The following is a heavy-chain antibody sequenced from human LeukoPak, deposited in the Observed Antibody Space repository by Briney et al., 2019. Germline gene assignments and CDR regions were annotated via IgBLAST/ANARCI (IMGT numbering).Heavy chain of an antibody. CDR1: GGSMSDHY. CDR2: IYATGST. Sequence: PETLSLTCAVSGGSMSDHYWSWIRQSPGMTLEWIGYIYATGSTNYNPSLKSRGTISVDTSKNHFSLRLSSVTAADTAVYYCARHFRRDYPDSGSSQYFHYIDVWGKGTTVTVSS. J-gene: IGHJ6*03. V-gene: IGHV4-4*09. CDR3: ARHFRRDYPDSGSSQYFHYIDV. D-gene: IGHD3-10*01.